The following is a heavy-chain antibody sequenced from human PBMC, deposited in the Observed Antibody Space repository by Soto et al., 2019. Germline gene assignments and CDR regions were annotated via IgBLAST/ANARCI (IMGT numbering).Heavy chain of an antibody. J-gene: IGHJ6*02. Sequence: QGQLVQSRAELKKPGASVKVSCKASDYTFTRYGISWVRQAPGRGLEWMGWISGYNGDTNYAQKFQGRVTMTIDTSTTTAYMELRSLTSDDTAVYYCAKNGQPPYYYYGMDVWGQGTTVTVSS. CDR1: DYTFTRYG. CDR3: AKNGQPPYYYYGMDV. V-gene: IGHV1-18*01. CDR2: ISGYNGDT. D-gene: IGHD2-8*01.